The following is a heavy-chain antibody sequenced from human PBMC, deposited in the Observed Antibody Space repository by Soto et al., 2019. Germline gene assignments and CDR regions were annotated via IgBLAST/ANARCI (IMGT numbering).Heavy chain of an antibody. CDR3: AKGVGTAGQALDY. CDR1: GFSFDDFV. V-gene: IGHV3-9*01. J-gene: IGHJ4*02. Sequence: DVQLVESGGGLVQPGRSLRLSCVASGFSFDDFVMNWVRQRPGKGLEWVSSVSWNSGAKLYADSVKGRFTISRDSAKKSVYLQMNSLRPDDTACYYCAKGVGTAGQALDYWGQGTLVTVSS. CDR2: VSWNSGAK. D-gene: IGHD2-21*02.